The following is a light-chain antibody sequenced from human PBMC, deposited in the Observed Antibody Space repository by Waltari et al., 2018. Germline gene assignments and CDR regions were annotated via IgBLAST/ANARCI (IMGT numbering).Light chain of an antibody. CDR1: SSDVGGYNY. CDR2: DVS. Sequence: SALTQPASVSGSLGQSITFSCTGTSSDVGGYNYVAWYQQHPGKAPKLMIHDVSNRPSGVSIRFSGSKSGNTASLTISGLQADDEGDYYCISYSSATPGNVVIGGGTKLTVL. CDR3: ISYSSATPGNVV. J-gene: IGLJ2*01. V-gene: IGLV2-14*01.